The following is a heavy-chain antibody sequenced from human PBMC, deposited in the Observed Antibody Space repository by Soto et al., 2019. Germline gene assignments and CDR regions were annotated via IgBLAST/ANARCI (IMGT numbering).Heavy chain of an antibody. J-gene: IGHJ4*02. CDR2: ISYDGSDK. CDR3: AKDHTSISAAGTLDY. D-gene: IGHD6-13*01. CDR1: GFTFSSYG. Sequence: LRRASAASGFTFSSYGMHWVRQAPGKGLEWVALISYDGSDKYHADSVKGRFSISRDNSKNTLSLQMNSLRAEDTAVYYCAKDHTSISAAGTLDYWGQGTRVTVSS. V-gene: IGHV3-30*18.